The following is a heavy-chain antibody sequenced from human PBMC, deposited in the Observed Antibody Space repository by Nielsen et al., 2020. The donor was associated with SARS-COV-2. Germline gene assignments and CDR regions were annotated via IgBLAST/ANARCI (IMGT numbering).Heavy chain of an antibody. J-gene: IGHJ4*02. CDR1: GFTFCSYW. CDR2: ITWNSGSI. Sequence: GGSLRLSCAASGFTFCSYWMHWVRQAPGKGLEWVSGITWNSGSIGYADSVKGRFTISRDNAKNSLYLQMNSLRAEDTALYYCATSHDYGEVDYWGQGTLVSVSS. V-gene: IGHV3-9*01. D-gene: IGHD4-17*01. CDR3: ATSHDYGEVDY.